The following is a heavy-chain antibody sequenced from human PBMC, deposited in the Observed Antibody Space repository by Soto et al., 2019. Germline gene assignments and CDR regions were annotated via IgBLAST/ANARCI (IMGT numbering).Heavy chain of an antibody. J-gene: IGHJ4*02. CDR3: ARGNSSSSAAFDY. CDR1: GFTFSSYA. Sequence: GGSLRLSCAASGFTFSSYAMHWVRQAPGKGLEWVAILSYDASNKYYADSVKGRFTISRDNSKNTLYLQMNSLRAEDTAVYYCARGNSSSSAAFDYWGQGT. D-gene: IGHD6-13*01. CDR2: LSYDASNK. V-gene: IGHV3-30*14.